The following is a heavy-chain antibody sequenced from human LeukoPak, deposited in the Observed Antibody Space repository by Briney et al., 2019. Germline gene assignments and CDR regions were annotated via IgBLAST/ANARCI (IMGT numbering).Heavy chain of an antibody. CDR3: ARGRTGSGSAFDI. CDR2: INPNSGGT. Sequence: ASVKVSCKASGYTFTGYYMHWVRQAPGQGLEWMGWINPNSGGTNYAQKFQGRVTMTRDTSISTAYMDLSRLRSDDTAVYYCARGRTGSGSAFDIWGQGTRVTVSS. CDR1: GYTFTGYY. V-gene: IGHV1-2*02. J-gene: IGHJ3*02. D-gene: IGHD3-10*01.